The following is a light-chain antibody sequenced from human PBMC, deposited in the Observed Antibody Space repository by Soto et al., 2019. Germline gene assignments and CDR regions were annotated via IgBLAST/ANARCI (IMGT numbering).Light chain of an antibody. V-gene: IGKV1-39*01. CDR2: AAS. Sequence: DIQMTQSPSSLSASVGDRVTITCRASQIISTYLNWYQQRAGLAPRLLIYAASSLQSGVPPRFSGSGSGTDFTLTISCLKSEDFATYYCQQYYSYPRTFGQGTKVDIK. CDR1: QIISTY. J-gene: IGKJ1*01. CDR3: QQYYSYPRT.